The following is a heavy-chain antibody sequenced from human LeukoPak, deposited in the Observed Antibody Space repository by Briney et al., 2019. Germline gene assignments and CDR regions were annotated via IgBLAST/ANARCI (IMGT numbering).Heavy chain of an antibody. D-gene: IGHD4-17*01. Sequence: PSETLSLTCTVSVGSISSSSYYWSWTWQPAGKGLEWIGRMYISGSTIYNPSLKSRVTKSVDTSKNQFSLKLSSVTAADTAVYYCARDSTVTRGYYYYMDVWGKGTTVTVSS. J-gene: IGHJ6*03. CDR1: VGSISSSSYY. V-gene: IGHV4-61*02. CDR2: MYISGST. CDR3: ARDSTVTRGYYYYMDV.